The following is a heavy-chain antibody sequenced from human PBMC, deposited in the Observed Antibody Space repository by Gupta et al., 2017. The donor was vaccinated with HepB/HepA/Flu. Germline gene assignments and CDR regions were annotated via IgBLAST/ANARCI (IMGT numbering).Heavy chain of an antibody. CDR3: AREERGDIVVVEPLGRQRWFDP. J-gene: IGHJ5*02. D-gene: IGHD2-15*01. CDR2: ISYDGSNK. CDR1: GFPFSSYA. V-gene: IGHV3-30-3*01. Sequence: QVQLVGSGGGVVQPGRSLRLSCAASGFPFSSYALPWVRQAPGKGLEWVAVISYDGSNKYYADSVKGRFTIARDNSKNTLYLQMNSLRAEDTAVYYCAREERGDIVVVEPLGRQRWFDPWGQGTLVTVSS.